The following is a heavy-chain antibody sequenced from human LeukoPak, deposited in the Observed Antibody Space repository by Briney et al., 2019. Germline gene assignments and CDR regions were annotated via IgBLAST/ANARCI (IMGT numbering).Heavy chain of an antibody. D-gene: IGHD4-23*01. J-gene: IGHJ5*02. CDR2: ISGSGGRI. V-gene: IGHV3-23*01. CDR3: ALHPANYYVGRWFDP. CDR1: GFTFSSYD. Sequence: RTGGSLRLSYAASGFTFSSYDMSWVRQAPGKGLEWVSGISGSGGRIYYADSVKGRFTISRDNSKNTLYLQMNSLRAEDTAVYYCALHPANYYVGRWFDPWGQGTLATVSS.